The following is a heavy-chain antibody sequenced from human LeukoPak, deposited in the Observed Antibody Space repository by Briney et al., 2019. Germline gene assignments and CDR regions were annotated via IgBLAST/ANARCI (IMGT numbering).Heavy chain of an antibody. J-gene: IGHJ4*02. Sequence: GASVKVSCKASGGTFSRYTISWVRQAPGQGLEWMGGIIPMFGRANYAQKFQGRLTITADESSTTAYMELSGLRSEDTAVYYCATDASIYDSRGYYYLWWGQGTLVTVPS. CDR2: IIPMFGRA. CDR3: ATDASIYDSRGYYYLW. D-gene: IGHD3-22*01. V-gene: IGHV1-69*01. CDR1: GGTFSRYT.